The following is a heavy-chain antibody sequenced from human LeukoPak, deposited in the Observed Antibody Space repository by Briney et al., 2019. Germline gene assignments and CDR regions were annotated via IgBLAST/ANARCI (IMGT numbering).Heavy chain of an antibody. CDR3: ARSGGMDY. Sequence: ASVKVSCKASGYTFTDYSMHWVRQAPGQGLEWMEWINPNSGDTNYAQKFQGRVTMTRDTSISTAYMELSSLRSDDTAVYFCARSGGMDYWGQGTLVTVSS. D-gene: IGHD3-16*01. CDR2: INPNSGDT. CDR1: GYTFTDYS. J-gene: IGHJ4*02. V-gene: IGHV1-2*02.